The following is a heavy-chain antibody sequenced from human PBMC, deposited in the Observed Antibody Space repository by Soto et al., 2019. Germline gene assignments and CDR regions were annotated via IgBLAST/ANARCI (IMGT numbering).Heavy chain of an antibody. V-gene: IGHV4-31*03. J-gene: IGHJ4*01. CDR1: GDSISSGNYY. Sequence: QVHLKESGPGLVKPSQTLSLICTVSGDSISSGNYYWSWIRQRPGKGLEWVGFIDYTGGAYYNPSRQSRLTMSIGTSNIQFSLRLDSVTAADTAVYYCAAALVAGVAADTGYFESWGRGTLVTVSS. CDR2: IDYTGGA. CDR3: AAALVAGVAADTGYFES. D-gene: IGHD6-19*01.